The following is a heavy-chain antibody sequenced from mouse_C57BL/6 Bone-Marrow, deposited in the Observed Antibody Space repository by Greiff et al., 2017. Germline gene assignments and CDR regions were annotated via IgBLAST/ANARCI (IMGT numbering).Heavy chain of an antibody. J-gene: IGHJ3*01. CDR2: IHPNSGST. V-gene: IGHV1-64*01. D-gene: IGHD2-3*01. Sequence: QLQQPGAELVKPGASVKLSCKASGYTFTSYWMHWVKQRPGQGLEWIGMIHPNSGSTNYNEKFKSKATLTVDKSSSTAYMQLSSLTSEDSAVYYCAREGWLLPPFAYWGQGTLVTVSA. CDR3: AREGWLLPPFAY. CDR1: GYTFTSYW.